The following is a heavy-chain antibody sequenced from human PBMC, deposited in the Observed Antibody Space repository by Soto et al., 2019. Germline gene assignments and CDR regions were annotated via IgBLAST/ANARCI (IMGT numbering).Heavy chain of an antibody. D-gene: IGHD3-10*01. CDR2: ISRSSSYI. Sequence: GGSLRLSCAASGFTFSSYSMNWVRQAPGKGLEWVSSISRSSSYIYYADSVKGRFTISRDNAKNSLYLQMNSLRAEDTAVYYCARDYYGSGSRVDYYGMDVWGQGTTVTVSS. CDR3: ARDYYGSGSRVDYYGMDV. V-gene: IGHV3-21*01. J-gene: IGHJ6*02. CDR1: GFTFSSYS.